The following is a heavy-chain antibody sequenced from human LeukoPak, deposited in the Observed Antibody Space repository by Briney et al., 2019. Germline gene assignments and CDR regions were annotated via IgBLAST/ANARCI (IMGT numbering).Heavy chain of an antibody. Sequence: GGSLRLSCSTSGFSFSSYAMSWVRQAPGKGLEWVSTMSSSDDGRYYAASVRGRFTISRDTSRSTLYLQMNSLRAEDAAVYYCAKAPVTSCRGAFCYPFDYWGQGTLVTVSS. CDR1: GFSFSSYA. CDR3: AKAPVTSCRGAFCYPFDY. D-gene: IGHD2-15*01. J-gene: IGHJ4*02. CDR2: MSSSDDGR. V-gene: IGHV3-23*01.